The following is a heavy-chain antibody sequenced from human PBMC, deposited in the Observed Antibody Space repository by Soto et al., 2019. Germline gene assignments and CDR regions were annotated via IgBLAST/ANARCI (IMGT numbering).Heavy chain of an antibody. J-gene: IGHJ4*02. CDR1: GGSISSGDYY. CDR2: IYYSGST. CDR3: ARSHLEMIYDFDY. V-gene: IGHV4-31*03. D-gene: IGHD2-8*01. Sequence: QVQLQESGPGLVKPSQTLSLTCTVSGGSISSGDYYWTWIRQHPGKGLEWIGYIYYSGSTYYNPSLTSRISISVDTSKDQLYLQLNSVTAADTAVYYCARSHLEMIYDFDYWGQGSLVTVSS.